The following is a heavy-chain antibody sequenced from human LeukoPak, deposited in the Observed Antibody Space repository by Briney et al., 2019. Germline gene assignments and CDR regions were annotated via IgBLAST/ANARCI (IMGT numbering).Heavy chain of an antibody. D-gene: IGHD1-1*01. V-gene: IGHV1-69*04. Sequence: SVKVSCKASGGTFSSYAISWVRQAPGQGLEWMGRIIPIFGIANYAQKFQGRVTITADKSTSTAYMELSSLSSEDTAVYYCARSSRTTDDAFDIWGQGTMVTVSS. CDR2: IIPIFGIA. J-gene: IGHJ3*02. CDR3: ARSSRTTDDAFDI. CDR1: GGTFSSYA.